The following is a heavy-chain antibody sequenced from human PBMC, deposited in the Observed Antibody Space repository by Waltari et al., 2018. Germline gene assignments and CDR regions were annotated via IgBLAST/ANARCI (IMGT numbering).Heavy chain of an antibody. CDR3: ARVGRYYYDSSGYYYAY. D-gene: IGHD3-22*01. V-gene: IGHV1-69*01. CDR1: GGTFSSSA. J-gene: IGHJ4*02. CDR2: IIPIFGTA. Sequence: QVQLVQSGAEVKKPGSSVKVSCKASGGTFSSSAISWVRQAPGQGLEWMGGIIPIFGTANYAQKFQGRVTITADESTSTAYMELSSLRSEDTAVYYCARVGRYYYDSSGYYYAYWGQGTLVTVSS.